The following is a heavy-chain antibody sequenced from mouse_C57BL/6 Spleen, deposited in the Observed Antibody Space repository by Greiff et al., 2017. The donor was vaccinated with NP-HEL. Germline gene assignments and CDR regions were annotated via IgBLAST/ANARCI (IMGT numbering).Heavy chain of an antibody. V-gene: IGHV3-6*01. CDR3: AREGTTVVARAY. CDR1: GYSITSGYY. D-gene: IGHD1-1*01. CDR2: ISYDGSN. J-gene: IGHJ3*01. Sequence: VQLQQSGPGLVKPSQSLSLTCSVTGYSITSGYYWNWIRQFPGNKLEWMGYISYDGSNNYNPSLKNRISITRDTSKNQFFLKLNSVTTEDTATYYCAREGTTVVARAYWGQGTLVTVSA.